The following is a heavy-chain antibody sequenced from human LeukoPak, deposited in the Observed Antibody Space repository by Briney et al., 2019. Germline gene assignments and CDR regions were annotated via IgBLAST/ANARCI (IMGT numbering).Heavy chain of an antibody. CDR2: INHSGST. D-gene: IGHD3-3*01. V-gene: IGHV4-34*01. CDR3: AREVLRFLEWLRTYNWFDP. CDR1: GGSFSGYY. Sequence: KPSETLSLTCAVYGGSFSGYYWSWIRQPPGKGLEWIGEINHSGSTNYNPSLKSRVTISVDTSKNQFSLKLSSVTAADTAVYYCAREVLRFLEWLRTYNWFDPWGQGTLVTVSS. J-gene: IGHJ5*02.